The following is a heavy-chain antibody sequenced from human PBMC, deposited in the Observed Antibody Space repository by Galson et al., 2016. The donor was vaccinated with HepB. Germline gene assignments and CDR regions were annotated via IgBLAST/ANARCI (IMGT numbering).Heavy chain of an antibody. CDR3: AKGDLSGDSIDY. Sequence: SLRLSCAASGFTFSSYAMSWVRQAPGKGLEWVAVISYDGSHKFYTDPVRGRFPISRDNSKNTLYLQMNSLRAEDTAVYYCAKGDLSGDSIDYWGQGTLVTVSS. V-gene: IGHV3-30*18. D-gene: IGHD2-21*02. CDR1: GFTFSSYA. J-gene: IGHJ4*02. CDR2: ISYDGSHK.